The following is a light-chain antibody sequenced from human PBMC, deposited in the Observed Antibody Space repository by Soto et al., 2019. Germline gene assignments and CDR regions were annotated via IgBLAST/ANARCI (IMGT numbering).Light chain of an antibody. Sequence: EIVLTQSPATLSLSPGEGATLSCRASQSVGKYLVWYQQKPGQAPRLLIYDASTRATGIPDRFSGGGSGTEFTLTISSLQSEDFVVYYCQQYNSWPPITFGQGRRLEIK. J-gene: IGKJ5*01. CDR1: QSVGKY. CDR3: QQYNSWPPIT. V-gene: IGKV3-15*01. CDR2: DAS.